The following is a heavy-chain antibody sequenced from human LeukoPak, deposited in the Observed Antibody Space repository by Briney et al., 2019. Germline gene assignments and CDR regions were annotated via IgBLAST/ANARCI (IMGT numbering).Heavy chain of an antibody. Sequence: ASVKVSCMASGYTFTSHGISCVRQAPGQGVECMGWISAYNGKTNHAQKLQGRVTMTTDTCASTAYMELRSLRPDDTAVYYCATNLIPYSRGTNDYWGQGTLVTVSS. CDR3: ATNLIPYSRGTNDY. V-gene: IGHV1-18*01. CDR2: ISAYNGKT. D-gene: IGHD6-19*01. CDR1: GYTFTSHG. J-gene: IGHJ4*02.